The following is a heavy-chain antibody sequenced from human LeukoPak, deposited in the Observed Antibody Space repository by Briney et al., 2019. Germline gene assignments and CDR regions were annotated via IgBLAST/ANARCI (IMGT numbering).Heavy chain of an antibody. CDR3: ARDRLVPAASFDY. D-gene: IGHD2-2*01. CDR1: GGSISSGDYY. J-gene: IGHJ4*02. V-gene: IGHV4-30-4*01. Sequence: SETLSLTCTVSGGSISSGDYYWSWIRQPPGKGLEWIGYIYYSGSTYYNPSLKSRVTISVDTSKNQFSLKLSSVTAADTAVYYCARDRLVPAASFDYWGQGTLVTVSS. CDR2: IYYSGST.